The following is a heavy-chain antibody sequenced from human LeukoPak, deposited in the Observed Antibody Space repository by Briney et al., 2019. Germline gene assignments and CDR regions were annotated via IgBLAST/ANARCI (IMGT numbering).Heavy chain of an antibody. J-gene: IGHJ4*02. CDR3: ARDYHYYGSGSPQDY. V-gene: IGHV3-11*04. CDR1: GFTFSDYY. CDR2: ISSSGSTI. Sequence: GGSLRLSCAASGFTFSDYYISWIRQAPGKGLEWVSYISSSGSTIYYADSVKGRFTISRDNSKNTLYLQMNSLRAEDTAVYYCARDYHYYGSGSPQDYWGQGTLVTVSS. D-gene: IGHD3-10*01.